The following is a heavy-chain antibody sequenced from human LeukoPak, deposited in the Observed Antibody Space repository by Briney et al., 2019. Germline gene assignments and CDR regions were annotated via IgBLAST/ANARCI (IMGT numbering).Heavy chain of an antibody. CDR3: ARANGYSSAADY. Sequence: SETLSLTCAVYGGSFSGYYWSWIRQPPGKGLEWIGEINHSGSTNYNPSLKSRVTISVDTSKNQFSLKLSSVTAADTAVYYCARANGYSSAADYWGQGTLVTVSS. J-gene: IGHJ4*02. CDR2: INHSGST. D-gene: IGHD6-25*01. CDR1: GGSFSGYY. V-gene: IGHV4-34*01.